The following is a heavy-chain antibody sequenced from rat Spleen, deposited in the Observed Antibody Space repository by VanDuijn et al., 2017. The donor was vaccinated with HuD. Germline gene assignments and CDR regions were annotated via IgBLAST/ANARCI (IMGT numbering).Heavy chain of an antibody. J-gene: IGHJ2*01. CDR2: ISYDGSDT. D-gene: IGHD1-1*01. V-gene: IGHV5-29*01. CDR1: GFTFSNYY. CDR3: ARRRRDWFYFDY. Sequence: VQLVESGGGLVQPGRSLKLSCAASGFTFSNYYMAWVRQAPTKGLEWVATISYDGSDTYYRDSVKGRFTFSRDNAKSTLYLQMDSLRSEDTAIYYCARRRRDWFYFDYWGQGVMVTVSS.